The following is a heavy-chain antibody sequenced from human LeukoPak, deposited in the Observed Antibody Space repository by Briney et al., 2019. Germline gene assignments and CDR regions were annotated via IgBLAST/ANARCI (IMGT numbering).Heavy chain of an antibody. J-gene: IGHJ5*02. D-gene: IGHD3-22*01. CDR1: GFTFSSYS. Sequence: GGSLRLSCAASGFTFSSYSMNWVRQAPGKGLEWVSSISSSSSYIYYADSVKGRFTISRDNAKNSLYLQMNSLRAEDTAVYYCARDYYYDSSGPSPWFDPWGQGTLVTVSS. CDR2: ISSSSSYI. CDR3: ARDYYYDSSGPSPWFDP. V-gene: IGHV3-21*01.